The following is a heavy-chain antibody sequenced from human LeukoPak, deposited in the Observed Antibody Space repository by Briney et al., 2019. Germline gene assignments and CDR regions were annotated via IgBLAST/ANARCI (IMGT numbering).Heavy chain of an antibody. CDR3: ASCAPNKYSSGWYDSFDY. V-gene: IGHV1-69*13. CDR1: GGTFSSYA. D-gene: IGHD6-19*01. Sequence: ASVKVSCKASGGTFSSYAISWVRQAPGQGLEWMGGIIPIFGTANYAQKFQGRVTITADESTSTAYMELSSLRSGDTAVYYCASCAPNKYSSGWYDSFDYWGQGTLVTVSS. J-gene: IGHJ4*02. CDR2: IIPIFGTA.